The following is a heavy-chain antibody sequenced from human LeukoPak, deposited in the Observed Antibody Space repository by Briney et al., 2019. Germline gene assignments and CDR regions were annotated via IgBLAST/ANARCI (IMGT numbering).Heavy chain of an antibody. CDR1: GGSISSSSYY. D-gene: IGHD3-10*01. Sequence: SETLSLTCTVSGGSISSSSYYWGWIRQPPGKGLEWIGEINHSGSINYNPSLKSRVTISVDTSKNQFSLKLSSVTAADTAVYYCARSGYYGSGSYYPRNWFDPWGQGTLVTVSS. V-gene: IGHV4-39*07. CDR2: INHSGSI. CDR3: ARSGYYGSGSYYPRNWFDP. J-gene: IGHJ5*02.